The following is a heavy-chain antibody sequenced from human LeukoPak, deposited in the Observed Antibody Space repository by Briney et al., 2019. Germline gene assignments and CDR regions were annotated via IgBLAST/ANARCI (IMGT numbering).Heavy chain of an antibody. CDR1: GFTFSSYG. V-gene: IGHV3-33*06. J-gene: IGHJ4*02. CDR2: IWYDGSNK. Sequence: QPGRSLRLSCAASGFTFSSYGMHWVRQAPGKGLEWVAVIWYDGSNKYYADSVKGRFTISRDNSKNTLYLQMNSLRAEDTAVYYCAKYCSGGSCYDYWGQGTLVTVSS. CDR3: AKYCSGGSCYDY. D-gene: IGHD2-15*01.